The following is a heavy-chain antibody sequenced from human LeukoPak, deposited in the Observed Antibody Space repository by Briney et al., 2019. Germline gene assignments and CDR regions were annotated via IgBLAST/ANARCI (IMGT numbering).Heavy chain of an antibody. V-gene: IGHV3-74*01. CDR1: GFTFSNYW. J-gene: IGHJ4*02. CDR2: INDDGSAT. CDR3: AREILAPGKTHDY. Sequence: GGSLRLSCAASGFTFSNYWMHWVRQVPGKGLIWVSRINDDGSATFYADSVKGRFTISRDNAKNTLFLQINSLRAEDTAVYYCAREILAPGKTHDYWGQGTLVTVSS.